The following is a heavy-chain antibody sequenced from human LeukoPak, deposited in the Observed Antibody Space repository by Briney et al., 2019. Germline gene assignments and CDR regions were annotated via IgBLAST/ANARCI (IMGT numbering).Heavy chain of an antibody. V-gene: IGHV1-69*13. CDR1: GGTFSSYA. CDR3: ASKSDGSDPLGAYYFDY. Sequence: SVKVSCKASGGTFSSYAISWVRQAPGQGLEWMGGIIPIFGTANYAQKFQGRVTITADGSTSTAYMELSSLRSEDTAVYYCASKSDGSDPLGAYYFDYWGQGTLVTVSS. J-gene: IGHJ4*02. CDR2: IIPIFGTA. D-gene: IGHD3-10*01.